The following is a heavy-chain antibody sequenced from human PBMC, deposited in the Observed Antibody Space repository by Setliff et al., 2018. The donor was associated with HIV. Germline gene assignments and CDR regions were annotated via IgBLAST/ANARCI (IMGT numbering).Heavy chain of an antibody. J-gene: IGHJ6*03. CDR1: DPPSIHY. V-gene: IGHV4-4*07. Sequence: SETLSLTCPQESLRDPPSIHYWVWIRQPAGRGLEWIGRIHTSDTTRYNPSLQSRVAMSVDTSKNQFSLKLTAVSAADTAVYYCAGGVAAAGMLMDVWDKGTTVTVSS. D-gene: IGHD6-13*01. CDR3: AGGVAAAGMLMDV. CDR2: IHTSDTT.